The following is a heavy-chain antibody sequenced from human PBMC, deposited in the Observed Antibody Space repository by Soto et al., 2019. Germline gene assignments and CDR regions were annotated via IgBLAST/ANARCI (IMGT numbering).Heavy chain of an antibody. CDR2: ITPIGGRA. Sequence: ASVKVSCKASGGTFSSYAISWVRQAPGQGLEWMGIITPIGGRASYAQKFQGRVTMTGDTSTSTVYMELSSLRSEDTAVYYCARASSFDPWGQGTLVTVSS. CDR3: ARASSFDP. CDR1: GGTFSSYA. V-gene: IGHV1-46*01. J-gene: IGHJ5*02.